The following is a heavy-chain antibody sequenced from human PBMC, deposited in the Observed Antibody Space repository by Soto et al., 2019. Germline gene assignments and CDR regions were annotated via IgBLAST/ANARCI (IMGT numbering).Heavy chain of an antibody. CDR3: ANLPDTLQYPLFEY. D-gene: IGHD4-4*01. Sequence: EGQLLESVRGLVQPGGSLRLYCAASGFTFSSYAMSWVRQAPGKGLEWVSAISGSGGSTYYADSVKGRFTISRDNSKNTLYLQMNSLRAEDTAVYYCANLPDTLQYPLFEYWGQGTLVTVSS. CDR1: GFTFSSYA. J-gene: IGHJ4*02. CDR2: ISGSGGST. V-gene: IGHV3-23*01.